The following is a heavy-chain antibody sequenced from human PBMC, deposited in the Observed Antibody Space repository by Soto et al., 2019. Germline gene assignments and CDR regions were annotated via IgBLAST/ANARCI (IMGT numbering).Heavy chain of an antibody. CDR2: IYYSGST. V-gene: IGHV4-59*01. CDR3: ASMADAYYYGMDV. CDR1: GGSISSYY. J-gene: IGHJ6*02. Sequence: QVQLQESGPGLVKPSETLSLTCTVSGGSISSYYWSWIRQPPGKGLEWIGYIYYSGSTNYNPSLKSRVTISVDTSKNQFSLMLSSVTAADTAVYYCASMADAYYYGMDVWGQGTTVTVSS. D-gene: IGHD6-19*01.